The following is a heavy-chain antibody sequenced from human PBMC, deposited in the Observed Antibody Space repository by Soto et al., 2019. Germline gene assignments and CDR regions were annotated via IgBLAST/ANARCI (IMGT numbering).Heavy chain of an antibody. D-gene: IGHD3-3*01. CDR2: ISAYNGNT. CDR3: ARVSTRYDFWSGYYLDYYYGMDV. V-gene: IGHV1-18*01. J-gene: IGHJ6*02. CDR1: GYTFTSYG. Sequence: GASVKVSCKASGYTFTSYGISWVRQAPGQGLEWMGWISAYNGNTNYAQKLQGRVTMTTDTSTSTAYMELRSLRSDDTAVYYCARVSTRYDFWSGYYLDYYYGMDVWGQGTTVTVSS.